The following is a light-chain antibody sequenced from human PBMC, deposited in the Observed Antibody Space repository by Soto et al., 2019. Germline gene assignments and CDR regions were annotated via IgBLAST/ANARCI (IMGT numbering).Light chain of an antibody. V-gene: IGLV2-14*03. Sequence: QSALAQPASVSGSPGQSITISCTGTTSDVGRYDYVPWFQQHPGKAPKLIIYDVSHWPSGVSDRFSGSKSGNTASLTISGLQAEDEADYYCSSFTTSTTFVFGTGTKVTVL. CDR1: TSDVGRYDY. CDR3: SSFTTSTTFV. CDR2: DVS. J-gene: IGLJ1*01.